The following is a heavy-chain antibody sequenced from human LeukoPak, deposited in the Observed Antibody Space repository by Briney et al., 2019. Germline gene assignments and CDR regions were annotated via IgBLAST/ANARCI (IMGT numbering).Heavy chain of an antibody. CDR2: IKQDGSEK. CDR3: ARDGGYGDYCFDY. D-gene: IGHD4-17*01. Sequence: KPGGSLRLSCAASGFTFSSYWMSWVRQAPGKGLEWVANIKQDGSEKYYVDSVKSRFTISRDNAKNSLYLQMNSLRAEDTAVYYCARDGGYGDYCFDYWGQGTLVTVSS. CDR1: GFTFSSYW. V-gene: IGHV3-7*01. J-gene: IGHJ4*02.